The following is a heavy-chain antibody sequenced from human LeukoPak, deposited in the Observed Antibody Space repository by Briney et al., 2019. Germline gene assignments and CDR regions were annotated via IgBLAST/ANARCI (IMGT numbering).Heavy chain of an antibody. Sequence: GGSLRLSCAASGFAFSSYSMNWVRQAPGKGLEWVSSISSSSSYIYYADSVKGRFTISRANAKNSLYLQMNSLRAEDTAVYYCARDHDSGSYYGYWGQGTLVTVSS. V-gene: IGHV3-21*01. CDR3: ARDHDSGSYYGY. CDR2: ISSSSSYI. D-gene: IGHD1-26*01. J-gene: IGHJ4*02. CDR1: GFAFSSYS.